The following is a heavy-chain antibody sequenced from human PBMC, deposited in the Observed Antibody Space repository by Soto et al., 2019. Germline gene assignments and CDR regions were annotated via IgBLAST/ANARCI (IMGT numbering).Heavy chain of an antibody. CDR3: AKQRPVPAAIYYFDY. J-gene: IGHJ4*02. CDR1: GFTFSSYA. D-gene: IGHD2-2*02. CDR2: ISGSGGST. V-gene: IGHV3-23*01. Sequence: GGSLRLSCAASGFTFSSYAMSWVRQAPGKGLEWVSAISGSGGSTYYADSVKGRFTISTDNSKNTLYLQMNSLGAEDTAVYYCAKQRPVPAAIYYFDYWGQGTLVTVSS.